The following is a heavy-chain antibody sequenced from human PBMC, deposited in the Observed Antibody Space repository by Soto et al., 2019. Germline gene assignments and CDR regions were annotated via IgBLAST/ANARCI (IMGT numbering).Heavy chain of an antibody. V-gene: IGHV5-51*01. D-gene: IGHD6-13*01. Sequence: GESVKISCXGSGYSFTSYWIGWVRQMPGKGLEWMGIIYPGDSDTRYSPSFQGQVTISADKSISTAYLQWSSLKASDTAMYYCPSAQGIAAAYYYYGMDVWGQGTTVTVSS. CDR1: GYSFTSYW. CDR3: PSAQGIAAAYYYYGMDV. CDR2: IYPGDSDT. J-gene: IGHJ6*02.